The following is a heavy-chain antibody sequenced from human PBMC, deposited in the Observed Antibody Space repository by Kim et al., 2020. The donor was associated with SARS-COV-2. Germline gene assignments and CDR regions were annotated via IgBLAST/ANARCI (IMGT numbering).Heavy chain of an antibody. J-gene: IGHJ6*02. D-gene: IGHD1-26*01. Sequence: VKGRFTISRDNSKNTLHLQMNSLRAEDTAVFFCAKDRAGATYHYFYGMDVWGQGITVTVSS. V-gene: IGHV3-30*02. CDR3: AKDRAGATYHYFYGMDV.